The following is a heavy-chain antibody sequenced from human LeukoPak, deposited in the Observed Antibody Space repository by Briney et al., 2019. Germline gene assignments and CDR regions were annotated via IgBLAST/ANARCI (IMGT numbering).Heavy chain of an antibody. Sequence: SETLSLTCTVSGGSIGWDYWSWIRQSAGKGLEWIGRIYKSGSTNYNPCFRSRVTMSVDTSKNQFSLSVTSVTAADTAVYYCAREEYFQDSNGYSYYFHSWGQGSLVTVSS. CDR2: IYKSGST. V-gene: IGHV4-4*07. J-gene: IGHJ4*02. CDR1: GGSIGWDY. D-gene: IGHD3-22*01. CDR3: AREEYFQDSNGYSYYFHS.